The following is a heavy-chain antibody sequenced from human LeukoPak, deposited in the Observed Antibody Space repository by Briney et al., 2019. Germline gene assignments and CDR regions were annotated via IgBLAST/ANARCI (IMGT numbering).Heavy chain of an antibody. CDR3: AKDYY. CDR1: GFAFSSYS. CDR2: ISSSSSTI. J-gene: IGHJ4*02. V-gene: IGHV3-48*04. Sequence: GGSLRLSCAASGFAFSSYSMNWVRQAPGKGLEWVSYISSSSSTIYYADSVKGRFTISRDNSKNSLFLQMNSLRTEDTALYYCAKDYYWGQGTLVTVSS.